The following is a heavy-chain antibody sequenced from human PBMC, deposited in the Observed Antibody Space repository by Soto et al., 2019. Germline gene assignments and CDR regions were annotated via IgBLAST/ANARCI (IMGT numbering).Heavy chain of an antibody. D-gene: IGHD5-18*01. CDR3: ARDQGAAMAYYYYGMNV. Sequence: GGSLRLPCAASGITFSRHGMHWVRQAPGKGLEWVAVIPYDGSNKYYEDFVKGRFTISRDNSKNTLYLQMNSLRGEDTAVYYCARDQGAAMAYYYYGMNVWGQGTTVTVSS. CDR2: IPYDGSNK. V-gene: IGHV3-30*19. CDR1: GITFSRHG. J-gene: IGHJ6*02.